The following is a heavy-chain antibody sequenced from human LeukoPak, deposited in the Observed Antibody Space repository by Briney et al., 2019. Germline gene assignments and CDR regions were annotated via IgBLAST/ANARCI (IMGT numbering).Heavy chain of an antibody. V-gene: IGHV3-30*02. CDR3: ANRYCSGGSCLPRYYYYYYMDV. CDR1: GFTFSSYG. J-gene: IGHJ6*03. CDR2: IRYGGNNK. D-gene: IGHD2-15*01. Sequence: PGGSLTLSCAASGFTFSSYGMHWVRQAPDKGLEWVAFIRYGGNNKYYADSEKRRFTISRDNSKNTLYLQMNSLRAEDTAVYYCANRYCSGGSCLPRYYYYYYMDVWGKGTTVTVSS.